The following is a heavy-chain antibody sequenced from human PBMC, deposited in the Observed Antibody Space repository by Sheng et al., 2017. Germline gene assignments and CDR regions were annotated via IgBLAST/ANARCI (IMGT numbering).Heavy chain of an antibody. V-gene: IGHV1-69*05. CDR2: IIPIFGTT. D-gene: IGHD2-15*01. CDR1: GGTFSSYA. Sequence: QVQLVQSGAEVKKPGSSVKVSCKASGGTFSSYAISWVRQAPGQGLEWMGGIIPIFGTTNYAQKFQGRVTITTDESTSTAYMELSSLRSEDTAVYYCARGRYCSGGSCYSDAFDIWAKGQWSPSLQ. J-gene: IGHJ3*02. CDR3: ARGRYCSGGSCYSDAFDI.